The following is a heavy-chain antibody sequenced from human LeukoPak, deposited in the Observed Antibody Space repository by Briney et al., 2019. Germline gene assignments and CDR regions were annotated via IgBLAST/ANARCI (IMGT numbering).Heavy chain of an antibody. CDR2: IYPADSNT. Sequence: GESLKISSKGFGXSFTNYCIGWVRQMPGKGLEWMQIIYPADSNTRYSPPFQGRVTISADKSISTAYLQWSSLKASDTAIYYCARLAVSSIWSVYFDYWGQGTLVTVSS. J-gene: IGHJ4*02. V-gene: IGHV5-51*01. D-gene: IGHD6-13*01. CDR1: GXSFTNYC. CDR3: ARLAVSSIWSVYFDY.